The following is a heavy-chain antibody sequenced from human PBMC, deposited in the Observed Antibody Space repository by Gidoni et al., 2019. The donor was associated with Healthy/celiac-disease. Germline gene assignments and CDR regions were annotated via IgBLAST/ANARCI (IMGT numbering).Heavy chain of an antibody. CDR3: ARKDWDY. CDR2: IWYDGSNK. CDR1: GFTLMKDG. D-gene: IGHD3-9*01. J-gene: IGHJ4*02. Sequence: GFGFTLMKDGMHGVRKAPGKGLEWVAVIWYDGSNKYYADSVKGRFTISRDNSKNTLYLQMNSLRAEDTAVYYCARKDWDYWGQGTLVTVSS. V-gene: IGHV3-33*01.